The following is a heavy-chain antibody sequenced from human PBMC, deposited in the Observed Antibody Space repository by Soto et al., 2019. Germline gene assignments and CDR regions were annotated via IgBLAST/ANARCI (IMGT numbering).Heavy chain of an antibody. D-gene: IGHD3-22*01. CDR3: AGRASRYYYDSSGYFDY. Sequence: PSGTLSLTCTGSGGSLRSYYWSWVRQPPGKGLEWIGYIYYSGSTNYNPSLKSRVTISVDTSKNQFSLKLSSVTAADTAVYYCAGRASRYYYDSSGYFDYWGQGTLVTVSS. CDR2: IYYSGST. CDR1: GGSLRSYY. V-gene: IGHV4-59*01. J-gene: IGHJ4*02.